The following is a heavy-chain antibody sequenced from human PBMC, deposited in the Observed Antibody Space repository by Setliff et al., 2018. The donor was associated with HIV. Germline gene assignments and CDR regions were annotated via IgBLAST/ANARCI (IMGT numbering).Heavy chain of an antibody. Sequence: SVKVSCKASGGAFSDYAITWVRQAPGQGLEWMGGIIPILDVPHYAQKFQGRVMISADKVTNTAYMELTTLRSEDTAMYYCAKCRLQFLERCNDAFDIWGPGTMVTVSS. V-gene: IGHV1-69*10. CDR1: GGAFSDYA. D-gene: IGHD3-3*01. CDR2: IIPILDVP. J-gene: IGHJ3*02. CDR3: AKCRLQFLERCNDAFDI.